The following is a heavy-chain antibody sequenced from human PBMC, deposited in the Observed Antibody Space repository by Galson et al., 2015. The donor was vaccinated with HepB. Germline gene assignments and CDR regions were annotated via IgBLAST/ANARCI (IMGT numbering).Heavy chain of an antibody. J-gene: IGHJ4*02. CDR1: GFTFSRYS. Sequence: SLRLSCAASGFTFSRYSMSWVRQAPGKQPEWVANIKRDGSEKDYVESVKGRFTISRDNGENSLYLQMNSLRAEDTAVYYCARDRGVKFYYDSSDFYYYFDYWGQGTLVSVSS. V-gene: IGHV3-7*01. CDR3: ARDRGVKFYYDSSDFYYYFDY. CDR2: IKRDGSEK. D-gene: IGHD3-22*01.